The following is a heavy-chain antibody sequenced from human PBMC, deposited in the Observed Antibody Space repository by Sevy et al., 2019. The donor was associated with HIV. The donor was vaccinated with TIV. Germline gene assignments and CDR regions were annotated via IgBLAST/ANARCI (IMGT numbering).Heavy chain of an antibody. CDR3: AKGDSGSYYSGFDS. CDR1: GFTFTSYV. Sequence: GGSLRLSCAVSGFTFTSYVMGWVRQAPGKGLEWVSTINNGAGRIYYADSVKGRFTISRDNLRNTLSLQMYSLRAEDTAVYYCAKGDSGSYYSGFDSWGQGTQVTVSS. V-gene: IGHV3-23*01. CDR2: INNGAGRI. J-gene: IGHJ4*02. D-gene: IGHD3-10*01.